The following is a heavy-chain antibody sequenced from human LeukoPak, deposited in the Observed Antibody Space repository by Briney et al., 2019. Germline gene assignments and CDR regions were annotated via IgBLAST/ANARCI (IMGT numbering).Heavy chain of an antibody. Sequence: GGSLRLSCAASGFTFSSYAMSWVRQAPGKGLEWVSAISGSGGSTYYADFVKGRFTISRDNSKNTLYLQMNSLRAEDTAVYYCAKDESGSYWVGAFDIWGQGTMVTVSS. CDR3: AKDESGSYWVGAFDI. D-gene: IGHD1-26*01. J-gene: IGHJ3*02. CDR2: ISGSGGST. CDR1: GFTFSSYA. V-gene: IGHV3-23*01.